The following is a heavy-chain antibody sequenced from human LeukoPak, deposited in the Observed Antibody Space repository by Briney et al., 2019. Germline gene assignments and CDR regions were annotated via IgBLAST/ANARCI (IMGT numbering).Heavy chain of an antibody. Sequence: ASVKVSCKASGGTFSSYAISWVRQAPGQGLEWTGGIIPIFGTANYAQRFQGRVTITTDESTSTAYMELSSLRSEDTAVYYCASSGQGGGSTWYGATYYYYYMDVWGKGTTVTVSS. V-gene: IGHV1-69*05. CDR3: ASSGQGGGSTWYGATYYYYYMDV. CDR2: IIPIFGTA. J-gene: IGHJ6*03. CDR1: GGTFSSYA. D-gene: IGHD6-13*01.